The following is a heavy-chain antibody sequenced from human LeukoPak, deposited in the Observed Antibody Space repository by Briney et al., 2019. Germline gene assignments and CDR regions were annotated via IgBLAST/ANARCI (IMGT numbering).Heavy chain of an antibody. J-gene: IGHJ5*02. V-gene: IGHV4-38-2*02. CDR3: VRDGGFYYTASPDSWFDP. CDR2: ISNRGSP. Sequence: PSETLSLTCLVSGLSISSDDYWGWSRQPPGKGLEWIGRISNRGSPYYSPSLKRRVTISGDTPNNHFSLRLSSVTAADTAVYYRVRDGGFYYTASPDSWFDPWGQGTLVTVSS. CDR1: GLSISSDDY. D-gene: IGHD2-15*01.